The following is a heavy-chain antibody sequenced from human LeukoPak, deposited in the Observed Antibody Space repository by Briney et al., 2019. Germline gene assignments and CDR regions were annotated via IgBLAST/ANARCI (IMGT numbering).Heavy chain of an antibody. D-gene: IGHD2-21*01. CDR3: AREKTACGGDCYDS. Sequence: GGSLRLSCAASGFTFSSYEMNWVRQAPGKGLEWVSYISSSGTPIHYADSVKGRFAISRDNAKNSLFLQMNSLRAEDTAVYYCAREKTACGGDCYDSWGQGTLVTVSS. J-gene: IGHJ4*02. CDR2: ISSSGTPI. CDR1: GFTFSSYE. V-gene: IGHV3-48*03.